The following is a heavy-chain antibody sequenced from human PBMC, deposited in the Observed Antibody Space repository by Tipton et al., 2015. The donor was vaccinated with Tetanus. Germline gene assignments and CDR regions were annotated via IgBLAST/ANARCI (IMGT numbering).Heavy chain of an antibody. CDR1: GDSMTRYY. V-gene: IGHV4-4*08. Sequence: TLSLTCTVSGDSMTRYYWSWIRQPPGKGPEWISYIFASGSTNYNPALKSRVTISMDTSKNQISLNLTSVTAADTAVYFCARRSYCTSTRCFDAFDLWGPGTRVTVSS. J-gene: IGHJ3*01. CDR2: IFASGST. CDR3: ARRSYCTSTRCFDAFDL. D-gene: IGHD2-8*01.